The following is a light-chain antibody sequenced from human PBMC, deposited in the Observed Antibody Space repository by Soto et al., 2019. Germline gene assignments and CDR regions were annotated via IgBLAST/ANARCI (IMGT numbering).Light chain of an antibody. V-gene: IGKV1-9*01. J-gene: IGKJ4*01. CDR1: RGISSY. Sequence: DIQLTQSPSFLSASVGDRVTITCRASRGISSYLAWYQQKPGKAPKLLIYAASTLHSGVPSSFSGSGSGTEFTLTISSLQPEDFATYYCQQLNSYPLTFGGGTKVEIK. CDR2: AAS. CDR3: QQLNSYPLT.